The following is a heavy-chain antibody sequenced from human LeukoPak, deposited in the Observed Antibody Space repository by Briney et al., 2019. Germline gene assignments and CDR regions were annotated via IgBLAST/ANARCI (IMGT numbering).Heavy chain of an antibody. CDR2: IGSSGATI. J-gene: IGHJ4*02. CDR3: VRQAITRIRAFDF. CDR1: GLTFRSYE. V-gene: IGHV3-48*03. Sequence: QPGGSLTLSCAASGLTFRSYEMNWVRHAPGKGLEWVSYIGSSGATIFYADSVRGRFTISRDNAKNALYLEMNSLRAEATAIYYCVRQAITRIRAFDFWGQGTLVTVSS. D-gene: IGHD3-3*01.